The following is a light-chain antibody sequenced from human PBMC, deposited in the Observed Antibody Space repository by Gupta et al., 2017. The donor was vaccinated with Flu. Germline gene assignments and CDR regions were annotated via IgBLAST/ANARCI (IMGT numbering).Light chain of an antibody. CDR1: QNVNTW. J-gene: IGKJ1*01. CDR2: RAS. CDR3: QQYNAFPWT. V-gene: IGKV1-5*03. Sequence: GDRVTITCRARQNVNTWLAWYQQEPGKAPRLMIYRASTLESGVPSRFSGSGSGTEFTLTISSLQADDFATYHCQQYNAFPWTFGPGTKVEI.